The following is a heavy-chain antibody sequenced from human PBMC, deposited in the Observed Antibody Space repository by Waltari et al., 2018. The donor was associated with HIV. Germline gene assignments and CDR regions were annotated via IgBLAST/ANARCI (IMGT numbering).Heavy chain of an antibody. CDR2: IYYSGST. Sequence: QVQLQESGPGLVKPSETLSLTCTVSGGSISSYYWSWIRQPPGKGLEWIGYIYYSGSTNYNPALKSRVTISVDTSKNQFSLKLSSVTAADTAVYYCARDLRGYCSSTSCPDFYYYYGMDVWGQGTTVTVSS. CDR1: GGSISSYY. V-gene: IGHV4-59*01. CDR3: ARDLRGYCSSTSCPDFYYYYGMDV. J-gene: IGHJ6*02. D-gene: IGHD2-2*01.